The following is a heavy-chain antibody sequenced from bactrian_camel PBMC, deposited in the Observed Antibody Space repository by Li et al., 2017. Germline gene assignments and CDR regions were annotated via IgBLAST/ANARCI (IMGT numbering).Heavy chain of an antibody. D-gene: IGHD2*01. Sequence: HVQLVESGGGLVQPGGSLNLSCAASGFTYSQYCMGWFRQAPGKEREGVAALDNDGSTTYADSVKGRFTISKDDAKNNLTLEMNSLKPEDSGMYYCAAEGSSGWRACEYRYSGQGTQVTVS. CDR2: LDNDGST. V-gene: IGHV3S26*01. CDR1: GFTYSQYC. CDR3: AAEGSSGWRACEYRY. J-gene: IGHJ4*01.